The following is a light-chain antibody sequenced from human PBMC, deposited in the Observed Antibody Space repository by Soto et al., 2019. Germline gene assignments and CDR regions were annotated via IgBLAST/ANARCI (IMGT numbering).Light chain of an antibody. J-gene: IGKJ1*01. CDR2: KAS. CDR3: QQYNSYSWT. Sequence: DIQMNQSPSPLSASVGDRVTITCRASQSISSWLAWYQQKPGKAPKLLIYKASSLESGVPSRFSGSGSGTEFTLTISSLQPDDFATYYCQQYNSYSWTFGQGTKVEIK. V-gene: IGKV1-5*03. CDR1: QSISSW.